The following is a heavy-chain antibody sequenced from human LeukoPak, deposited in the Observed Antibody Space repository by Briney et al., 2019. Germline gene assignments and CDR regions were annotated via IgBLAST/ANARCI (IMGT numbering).Heavy chain of an antibody. CDR2: ISWNGGST. Sequence: PGGSLRLSCAPSGFTFDDYGMSWVRHTPGKGLECVSGISWNGGSTNYADSVKGRFTIYRDNAKNSLYLQMNSLRAEDTALYYCARDCSSTSCYPAWGQGTPVTVSS. CDR3: ARDCSSTSCYPA. V-gene: IGHV3-20*04. CDR1: GFTFDDYG. D-gene: IGHD2-2*01. J-gene: IGHJ5*02.